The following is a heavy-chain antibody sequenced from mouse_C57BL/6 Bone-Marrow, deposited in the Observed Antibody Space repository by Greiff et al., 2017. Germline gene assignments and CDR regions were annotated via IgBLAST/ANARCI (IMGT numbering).Heavy chain of an antibody. CDR3: ARSTLIYYAMDY. J-gene: IGHJ4*01. Sequence: DVKLVESGGGLVQPGGPLSLSCAASGLTFTAYYMSWVRQPPGKALVWLGFLSHKANGYTTEYSASVKGRFTSSRDDSQRILYLQMKALRADDSATYYCARSTLIYYAMDYWGQGTSVTVSS. CDR1: GLTFTAYY. CDR2: LSHKANGYTT. V-gene: IGHV7-3*01.